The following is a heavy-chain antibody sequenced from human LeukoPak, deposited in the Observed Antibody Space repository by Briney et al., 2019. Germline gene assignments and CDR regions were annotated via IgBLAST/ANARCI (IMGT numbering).Heavy chain of an antibody. V-gene: IGHV4-4*07. CDR1: GGSISSYY. J-gene: IGHJ5*01. CDR3: ARGAHGYVGWFDS. Sequence: SETLSLTCTVSGGSISSYYWSWIRQPAGKGLEWIGRIYTSGSTHYTPSLQSRVTISVDTSKNQLSLQMTSVTAADTAVYYCARGAHGYVGWFDSWGQGTLVTVSS. CDR2: IYTSGST. D-gene: IGHD3-16*01.